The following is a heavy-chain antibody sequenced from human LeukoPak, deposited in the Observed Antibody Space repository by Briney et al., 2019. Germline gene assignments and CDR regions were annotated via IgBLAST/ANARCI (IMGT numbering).Heavy chain of an antibody. CDR3: AGGTNFWSGYSFDS. J-gene: IGHJ4*02. V-gene: IGHV3-7*03. CDR1: GFTFSSYW. Sequence: PGGSLRLSCAASGFTFSSYWMSWVRQAPGRGLEWVANIKQDGSEKYYVDSVKGRFTISRDISNNTLSLQMSSLRAEDTAVYYCAGGTNFWSGYSFDSWGQGTLVTVSS. D-gene: IGHD3-3*01. CDR2: IKQDGSEK.